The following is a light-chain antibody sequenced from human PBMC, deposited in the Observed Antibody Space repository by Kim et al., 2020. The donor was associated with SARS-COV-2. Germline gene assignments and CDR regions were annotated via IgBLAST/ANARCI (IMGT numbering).Light chain of an antibody. CDR3: QQAATLPVA. J-gene: IGKJ4*01. CDR2: GAS. Sequence: QMTQSPSSVSASLGDRVTITCRASQGIGTWLAWYQQRPGKGPELLIYGASKLQSGVPSRFSGSGSGTDFTLTITSLQPEDYATYYCQQAATLPVAFGGGTKLEIK. CDR1: QGIGTW. V-gene: IGKV1-12*01.